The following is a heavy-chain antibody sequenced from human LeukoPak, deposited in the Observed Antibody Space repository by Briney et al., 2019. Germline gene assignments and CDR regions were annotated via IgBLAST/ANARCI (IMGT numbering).Heavy chain of an antibody. V-gene: IGHV4-38-2*02. D-gene: IGHD3-10*01. J-gene: IGHJ6*03. CDR2: IHHDGIT. CDR1: GYSISSGYF. CDR3: ARLRTTQFHAKYYNMDV. Sequence: PSETLSLTCSISGYSISSGYFWGWIRQPPGKGLEWIGNIHHDGITYYNPSLKSRVTISLDTSKNQFSLKVTSVTAADTAVYYCARLRTTQFHAKYYNMDVWGKGTTVIISS.